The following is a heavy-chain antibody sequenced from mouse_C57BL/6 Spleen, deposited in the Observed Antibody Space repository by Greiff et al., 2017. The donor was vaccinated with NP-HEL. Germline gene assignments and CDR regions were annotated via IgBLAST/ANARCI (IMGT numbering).Heavy chain of an antibody. V-gene: IGHV5-12*01. Sequence: DVHLVESGGGLVQPGGSLKLSCAASGFTFSDYYMYWVRQTPEKRLEWVAYISNGGGSTYYPDTVKGRFTISRDNAKNTLYLQMSRLKSEDTAMYYCARDYDSGAMDYWGQGTSVTVSS. J-gene: IGHJ4*01. D-gene: IGHD2-4*01. CDR3: ARDYDSGAMDY. CDR2: ISNGGGST. CDR1: GFTFSDYY.